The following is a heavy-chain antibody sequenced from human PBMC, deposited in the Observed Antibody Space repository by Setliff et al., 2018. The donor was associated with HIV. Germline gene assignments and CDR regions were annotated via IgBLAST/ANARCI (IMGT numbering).Heavy chain of an antibody. V-gene: IGHV1-2*04. Sequence: ASVKVSCKASGYTFTGYYMHWVRQAPGQGLEWMGWINPNSGGTTYAQKFQGWITMTRDTSISTAYMELSRLRSDDTAVYYCARGMDYYDTGGYYQYYFDYWGQGTLVTVSS. CDR3: ARGMDYYDTGGYYQYYFDY. CDR1: GYTFTGYY. CDR2: INPNSGGT. J-gene: IGHJ4*02. D-gene: IGHD3-22*01.